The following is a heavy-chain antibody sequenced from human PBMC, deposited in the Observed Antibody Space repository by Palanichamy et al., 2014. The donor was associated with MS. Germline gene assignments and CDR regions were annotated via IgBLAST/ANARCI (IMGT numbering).Heavy chain of an antibody. J-gene: IGHJ4*02. V-gene: IGHV3-30*18. Sequence: QVQLVESGGGVVQPGRSLRLSCAVSGFTFTSYGMHWVRQAPGKGLQWVAVISEDGSNKYYVDSVKGRFTTSRDNSKNTLYLQMNSLRPEDTAVYYCAKGDYFDYWGQGTLVTVTS. CDR1: GFTFTSYG. CDR3: AKGDYFDY. CDR2: ISEDGSNK.